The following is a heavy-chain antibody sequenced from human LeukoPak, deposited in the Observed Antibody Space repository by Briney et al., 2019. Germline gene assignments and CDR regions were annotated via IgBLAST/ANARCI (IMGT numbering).Heavy chain of an antibody. CDR1: GYTFTGYY. D-gene: IGHD6-13*01. CDR3: ARVIFSSSWLDY. Sequence: GASVKVSCKASGYTFTGYYMHWVRQAPGQGLEWKGWINPNSGGTNYAQKFQGRVTMTRDTSISTAYMELSRLRSDDTAVYYCARVIFSSSWLDYWGQGTLVTVSS. V-gene: IGHV1-2*02. J-gene: IGHJ4*02. CDR2: INPNSGGT.